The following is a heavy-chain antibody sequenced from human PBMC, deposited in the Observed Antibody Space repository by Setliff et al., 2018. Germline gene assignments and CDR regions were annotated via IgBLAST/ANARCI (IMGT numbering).Heavy chain of an antibody. D-gene: IGHD4-17*01. Sequence: SETLSLTCTVPGGSISSHYWSWIRQPPGKGLAWIGSIYYSGSTNYNPSLKSRVTISVDTSKNQFSLKLSSVTAADTAVYYCAGRRLDYGGNLGAFDIWGQGTMVTVSS. V-gene: IGHV4-59*11. CDR1: GGSISSHY. J-gene: IGHJ3*02. CDR2: IYYSGST. CDR3: AGRRLDYGGNLGAFDI.